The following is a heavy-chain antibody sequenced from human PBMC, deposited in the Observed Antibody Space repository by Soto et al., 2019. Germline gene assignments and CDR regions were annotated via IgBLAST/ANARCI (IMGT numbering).Heavy chain of an antibody. CDR3: ARLMVVATPRGWFEP. D-gene: IGHD2-15*01. CDR1: GYNFDFDW. CDR2: IYPHDSDI. V-gene: IGHV5-51*01. Sequence: GESLEISCKGSGYNFDFDWIAWVRQMPGKGLEWMGIIYPHDSDIRYSPSFQGQVTISADKSISTAYLHWNSLKASDTAIYYCARLMVVATPRGWFEPWGQGTLVTVPQ. J-gene: IGHJ5*02.